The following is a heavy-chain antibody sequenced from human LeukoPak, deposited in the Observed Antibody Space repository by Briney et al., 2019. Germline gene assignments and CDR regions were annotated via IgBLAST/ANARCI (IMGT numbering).Heavy chain of an antibody. Sequence: SETLSLTCAVSGGSISSSNWWSWVRQPPGTGLEWIGEIYHSGSTNYNPSLKSRVTISVDKSKNQFSLKLSSVTAADTAVYYCARLFHPALSGNYPFDYWGQGTLVTVSS. D-gene: IGHD1-26*01. CDR3: ARLFHPALSGNYPFDY. J-gene: IGHJ4*02. CDR1: GGSISSSNW. CDR2: IYHSGST. V-gene: IGHV4-4*02.